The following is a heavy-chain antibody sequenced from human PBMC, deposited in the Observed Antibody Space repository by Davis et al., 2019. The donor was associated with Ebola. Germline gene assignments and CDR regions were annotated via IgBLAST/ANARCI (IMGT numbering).Heavy chain of an antibody. CDR1: GFTFSNYE. CDR2: ISSSGSAI. Sequence: GESLKISCAASGFTFSNYEMNWVRQAPGKGLEWVSYISSSGSAIYYADSVKGRFTISRDNAKNSLYLQMNSLRAEDTAVYYCARLGYCSGGSCYPLDYWGQGILVTVSS. D-gene: IGHD2-15*01. CDR3: ARLGYCSGGSCYPLDY. J-gene: IGHJ4*02. V-gene: IGHV3-48*03.